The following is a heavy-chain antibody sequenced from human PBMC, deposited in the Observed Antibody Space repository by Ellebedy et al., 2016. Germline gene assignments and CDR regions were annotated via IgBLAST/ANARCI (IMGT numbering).Heavy chain of an antibody. D-gene: IGHD3-9*01. J-gene: IGHJ4*02. CDR1: GGSISSSSYY. CDR3: ARGYDILTGYYKRRLFDY. Sequence: SETLSLXCTVSGGSISSSSYYWGWLRQPPGKGLEWIGSIYYSGSTYYNPSLKSRVTISVDTSKNQFSLKLSSVTAADTAVYYCARGYDILTGYYKRRLFDYWGQGTLVTVSS. CDR2: IYYSGST. V-gene: IGHV4-39*07.